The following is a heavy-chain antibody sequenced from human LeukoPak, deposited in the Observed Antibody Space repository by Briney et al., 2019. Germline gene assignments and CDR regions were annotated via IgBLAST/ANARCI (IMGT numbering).Heavy chain of an antibody. CDR3: ARDQYGDYWFDP. CDR2: ISSSSSYI. Sequence: GGSLRLSCAASGFTFSSYSMNWVRQAPGKGLEWVSSISSSSSYIYYADSVKGRFTISRDNAKNSLYLQMNSLRAEDTAVYYCARDQYGDYWFDPWGQGTLVTVSS. V-gene: IGHV3-21*01. D-gene: IGHD4-17*01. J-gene: IGHJ5*02. CDR1: GFTFSSYS.